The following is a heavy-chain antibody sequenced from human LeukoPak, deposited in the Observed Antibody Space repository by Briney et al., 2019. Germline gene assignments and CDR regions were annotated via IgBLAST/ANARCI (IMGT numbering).Heavy chain of an antibody. J-gene: IGHJ4*02. Sequence: ASMKVSCKASGYTFTGYYMHWVRQAPGQGLGWMGWINPNSDDTNYAQKFQGRVTMTRDTSISTAYMELSRLRSDDTAVYYCARVRYRLAETYIDYWGQGTLVTVSS. V-gene: IGHV1-2*02. CDR1: GYTFTGYY. CDR2: INPNSDDT. CDR3: ARVRYRLAETYIDY. D-gene: IGHD3-16*01.